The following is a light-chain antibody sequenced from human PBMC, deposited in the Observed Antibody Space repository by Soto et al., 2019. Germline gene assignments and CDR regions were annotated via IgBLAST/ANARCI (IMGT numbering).Light chain of an antibody. J-gene: IGKJ4*01. V-gene: IGKV1-9*01. CDR1: QGINSY. CDR3: QQLNSYPLT. CDR2: TAS. Sequence: DVPLTQSPSFLSASVGDRLTITCRASQGINSYLAWYQQKPGKAPQLRIYTASTLQSGVPSRFSGSASGTEFTLPISRLQPEDFATYYCQQLNSYPLTFGGGTQVEI.